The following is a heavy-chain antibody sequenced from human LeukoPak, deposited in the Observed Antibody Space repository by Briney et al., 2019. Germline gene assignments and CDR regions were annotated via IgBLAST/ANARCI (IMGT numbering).Heavy chain of an antibody. CDR3: ARGGKDRSGWYGVDY. J-gene: IGHJ4*02. Sequence: PGGSLRLSCAASGFTFSNYRMNWVRQAPGKGLEWVAVIWYDGSNKYYADSVKGRFTISRDNSKNTLYLQTNSLRAEDTAVYYCARGGKDRSGWYGVDYWGQGTPVTVSS. CDR1: GFTFSNYR. CDR2: IWYDGSNK. D-gene: IGHD6-19*01. V-gene: IGHV3-33*08.